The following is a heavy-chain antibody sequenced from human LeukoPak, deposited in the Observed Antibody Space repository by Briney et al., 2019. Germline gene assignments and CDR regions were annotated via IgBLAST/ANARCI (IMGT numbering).Heavy chain of an antibody. CDR1: GGSISSSSYY. Sequence: SETLSLTCTVSGGSISSSSYYWSWIRQPAGKGLEWIGRIYTSGSTNYNPSLKSRVTMSVDTSKNQFSLKLSSVTAADTAVYYCAVGMNPNSYYFDYWGQGTLVTVSS. J-gene: IGHJ4*02. V-gene: IGHV4-61*02. CDR2: IYTSGST. CDR3: AVGMNPNSYYFDY. D-gene: IGHD1-1*01.